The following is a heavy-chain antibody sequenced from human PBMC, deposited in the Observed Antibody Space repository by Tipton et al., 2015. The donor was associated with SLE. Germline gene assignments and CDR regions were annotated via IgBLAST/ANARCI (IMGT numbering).Heavy chain of an antibody. D-gene: IGHD3-10*01. Sequence: SLRLSCVASGFTFSIYYMNWVRQAPGKGLEWVANINEDGSEKYYVDSVEGRFAISRDNAKNSLYLQLNSLRVEDTAVYYCAIVAFGWGQGSMVTVSS. J-gene: IGHJ4*02. CDR3: AIVAFG. CDR1: GFTFSIYY. CDR2: INEDGSEK. V-gene: IGHV3-7*03.